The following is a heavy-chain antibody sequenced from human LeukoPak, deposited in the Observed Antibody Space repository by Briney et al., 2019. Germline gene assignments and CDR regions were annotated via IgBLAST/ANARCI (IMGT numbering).Heavy chain of an antibody. J-gene: IGHJ4*02. V-gene: IGHV3-48*04. CDR1: GFTFSSYS. Sequence: GGSLRLSCAASGFTFSSYSMNWVRQAPGKGLEWVSYISSSTSTIYYADSVKGRFTISRDNAKNTLYLQMNSLRAEDTAVYYCTRDPRRLDYWGQGTLVTVSS. CDR3: TRDPRRLDY. CDR2: ISSSTSTI.